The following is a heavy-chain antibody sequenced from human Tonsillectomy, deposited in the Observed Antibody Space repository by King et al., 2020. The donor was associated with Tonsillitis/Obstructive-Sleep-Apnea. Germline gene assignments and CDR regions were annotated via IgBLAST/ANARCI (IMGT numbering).Heavy chain of an antibody. Sequence: VQLVESGAEVKKPGESLKISCTASGYSFTTYWIGWVRQMPGKGLVWMGIIYPGDSETRYSPSFQGQVTISADKSISTAYLQWSSLKASDTAMYYCARFGYDSSAYYGPRRDSFDYWGQGTLVTVSS. V-gene: IGHV5-51*01. D-gene: IGHD3-22*01. CDR3: ARFGYDSSAYYGPRRDSFDY. CDR2: IYPGDSET. J-gene: IGHJ4*02. CDR1: GYSFTTYW.